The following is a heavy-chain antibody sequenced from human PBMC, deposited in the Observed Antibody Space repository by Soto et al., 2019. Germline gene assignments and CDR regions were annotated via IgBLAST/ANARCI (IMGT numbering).Heavy chain of an antibody. J-gene: IGHJ4*02. CDR3: ARESRGRTFAFDY. Sequence: EVQLLESGGGLVQPGGSLRLSCAASGFTLSSYAMSWVRQAPGKGLEWVSGIGSGGSTYYADSVKGRLTISRDISKNAVYLQMNSLRAEDTAIYYCARESRGRTFAFDYWAQGTLVTVSS. CDR2: IGSGGST. CDR1: GFTLSSYA. D-gene: IGHD6-19*01. V-gene: IGHV3-23*01.